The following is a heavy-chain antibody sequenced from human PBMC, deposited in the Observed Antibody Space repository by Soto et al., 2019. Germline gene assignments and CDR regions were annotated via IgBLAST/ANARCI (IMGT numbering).Heavy chain of an antibody. Sequence: GASVKVSCKVSGGAFTNYSLNWVRHAPGQGLEWPGGIIPLHNTSNYSLKLLGRGSVTADISSNTVYMHLSGLTSDDTATYYCAIWSNWNPLYYRGMDVWGQGTTVTVSS. CDR1: GGAFTNYS. CDR3: AIWSNWNPLYYRGMDV. V-gene: IGHV1-69*08. D-gene: IGHD1-20*01. J-gene: IGHJ6*02. CDR2: IIPLHNTS.